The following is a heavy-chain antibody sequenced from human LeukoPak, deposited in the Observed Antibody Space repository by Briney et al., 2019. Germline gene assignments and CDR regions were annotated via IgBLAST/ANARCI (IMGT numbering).Heavy chain of an antibody. CDR2: IGQDGSEK. CDR1: GFTFSNYW. Sequence: GGSLRLSCAASGFTFSNYWMSWVRQAPGKGLEWVANIGQDGSEKYYVDSVKGRFTISRDNAKNSLYLQMNSLRAEDTAVYYCARDTYYYGSGSYFFDYWGQGTLVTVSS. D-gene: IGHD3-10*01. V-gene: IGHV3-7*01. J-gene: IGHJ4*02. CDR3: ARDTYYYGSGSYFFDY.